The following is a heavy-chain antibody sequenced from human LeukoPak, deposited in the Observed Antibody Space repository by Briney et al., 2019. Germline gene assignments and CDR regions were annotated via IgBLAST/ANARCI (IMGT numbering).Heavy chain of an antibody. J-gene: IGHJ6*03. V-gene: IGHV3-48*03. CDR3: AKAMVRGAAVGYYYMDV. CDR2: ISSSGSTI. CDR1: GFTFSSYE. D-gene: IGHD3-10*01. Sequence: QPGGSLRLSCAASGFTFSSYEMNWVRQAPGKGLEWVSYISSSGSTIYYADSVKGRFTISRDNSKNTLYLQMNSLRAEDTAVYYCAKAMVRGAAVGYYYMDVWGKGTTVTVSS.